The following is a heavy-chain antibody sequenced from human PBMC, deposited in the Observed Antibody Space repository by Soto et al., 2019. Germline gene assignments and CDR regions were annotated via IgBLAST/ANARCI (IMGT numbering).Heavy chain of an antibody. CDR3: AKDLGRGIAVAGHYYYYGMDV. Sequence: PGGSLRLSCAASGFTFSSYAMSWVRQAPGKGLEWVSAISGSGGSTYYADSVKGRFTISRDNSKNTLYLQMNSLRAEDTAVYYCAKDLGRGIAVAGHYYYYGMDVWGQGTTVTVSS. V-gene: IGHV3-23*01. J-gene: IGHJ6*02. D-gene: IGHD6-19*01. CDR2: ISGSGGST. CDR1: GFTFSSYA.